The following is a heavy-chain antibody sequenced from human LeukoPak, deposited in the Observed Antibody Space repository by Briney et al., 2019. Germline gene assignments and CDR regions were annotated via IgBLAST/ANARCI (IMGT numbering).Heavy chain of an antibody. CDR3: TREGVYAPDPTSYHRDAFDI. J-gene: IGHJ3*02. Sequence: RASVKVSCKASGYTFTGYYMHWVRQAPGQGLEWMGRIIPVLGVSNFAQKFQDRVAITADKSTNTAHMELSRLESGDTAVYYCTREGVYAPDPTSYHRDAFDIWGQGTVVIVSS. V-gene: IGHV1-69*04. D-gene: IGHD3-16*02. CDR1: GYTFTGYY. CDR2: IIPVLGVS.